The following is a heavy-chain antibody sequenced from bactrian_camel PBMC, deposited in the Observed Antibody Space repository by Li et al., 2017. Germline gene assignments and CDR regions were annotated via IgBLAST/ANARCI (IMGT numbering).Heavy chain of an antibody. D-gene: IGHD3*01. Sequence: HVQLVESGGGSVQAGGSLRLSCAVSGNRYSINVMAWFRQTPGKEREGVASINHAGGTLYAEFVKGRFTISQDNAKNTVYLQMSSLEPEDTAMYYCAAGPPTAPFACPEAIYNYYNWGQGTQVTVS. J-gene: IGHJ4*01. CDR3: AAGPPTAPFACPEAIYNYYN. CDR1: GNRYSINV. CDR2: INHAGGT. V-gene: IGHV3S53*01.